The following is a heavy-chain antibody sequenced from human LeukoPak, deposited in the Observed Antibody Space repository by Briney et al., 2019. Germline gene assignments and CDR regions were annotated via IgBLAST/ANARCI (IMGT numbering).Heavy chain of an antibody. D-gene: IGHD6-13*01. CDR1: GYSFASYW. J-gene: IGHJ1*01. CDR3: ARRGQQLEYFQS. CDR2: IYPGDSDT. Sequence: GESLKISCKGSGYSFASYWIAWLRQMPGKGLEWMGIIYPGDSDTRYNPSFQGQVTISADKSISTAYLQWSSLKASDTAMYYCARRGQQLEYFQSWGQGTLVTVSS. V-gene: IGHV5-51*01.